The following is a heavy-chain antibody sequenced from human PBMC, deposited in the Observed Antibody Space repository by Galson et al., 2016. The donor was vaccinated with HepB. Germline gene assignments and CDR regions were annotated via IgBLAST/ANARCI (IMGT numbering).Heavy chain of an antibody. Sequence: SVKVSCKASGYTFTSYGISWVRQAPGQGLEWMGWISAYNGNANYAQKLRGRVTMTTDTSTSTVYMELRSLRSDDTAVYHCARDAVSGNYYFLDYWGQGTLVTVSS. J-gene: IGHJ4*02. CDR2: ISAYNGNA. CDR3: ARDAVSGNYYFLDY. D-gene: IGHD1-26*01. V-gene: IGHV1-18*01. CDR1: GYTFTSYG.